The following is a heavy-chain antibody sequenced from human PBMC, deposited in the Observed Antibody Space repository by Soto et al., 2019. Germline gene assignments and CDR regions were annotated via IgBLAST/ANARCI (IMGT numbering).Heavy chain of an antibody. D-gene: IGHD5-18*01. CDR3: AREVGDGYSSFDY. V-gene: IGHV3-11*06. CDR2: ISSSSSYT. Sequence: GGSLRLSCAASGFTFSDYYMSWIRQAPGKWLEWVSYISSSSSYTNYADSVKGRFTISRDNAKNSLCLQMNSLRVEETAVYYCAREVGDGYSSFDYWGQGTLVTXSX. J-gene: IGHJ4*02. CDR1: GFTFSDYY.